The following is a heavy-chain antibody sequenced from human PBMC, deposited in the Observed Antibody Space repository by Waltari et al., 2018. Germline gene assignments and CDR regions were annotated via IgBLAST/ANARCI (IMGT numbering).Heavy chain of an antibody. CDR3: ARAGSMDLGIDY. Sequence: QVQLVESGGGVVQPGRSVRLSCAASGFTFSSYAMHWVRQAPGKGRDGVAVSSSDGNNKYFTDPVQGRFTISRDNSKNTLYLQMNSLRADDAAVYYCARAGSMDLGIDYWGQGTLVTVSS. J-gene: IGHJ4*02. D-gene: IGHD1-26*01. V-gene: IGHV3-30*10. CDR2: SSSDGNNK. CDR1: GFTFSSYA.